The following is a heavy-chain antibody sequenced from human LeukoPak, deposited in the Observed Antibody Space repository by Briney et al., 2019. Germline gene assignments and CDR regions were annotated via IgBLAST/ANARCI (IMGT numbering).Heavy chain of an antibody. J-gene: IGHJ5*02. CDR3: ATLGYCSGGSCQGWFDP. Sequence: GESLKISCKGSGYSFTSYWIGWVRQMPGKGLEWMGIIYPGDSDTRYSPSFQGQVTISADKSISTAYLQWSSLKASDTTMYYCATLGYCSGGSCQGWFDPWGQGTLVTVSS. D-gene: IGHD2-15*01. CDR1: GYSFTSYW. CDR2: IYPGDSDT. V-gene: IGHV5-51*01.